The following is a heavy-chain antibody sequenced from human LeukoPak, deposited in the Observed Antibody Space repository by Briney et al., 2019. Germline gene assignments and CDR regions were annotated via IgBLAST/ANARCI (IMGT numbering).Heavy chain of an antibody. J-gene: IGHJ4*02. CDR3: ARNHERNYYDSSGYFDY. CDR1: GGSISSYY. V-gene: IGHV4-59*01. Sequence: PSETLSLTCTVSGGSISSYYWSWIRQPPGKGLEWIGYIYYSGSTNYNPSLKGRVTISVDTSKNQFSLKLSSVTAADTAVYYCARNHERNYYDSSGYFDYWGQGTLVTVSS. CDR2: IYYSGST. D-gene: IGHD3-22*01.